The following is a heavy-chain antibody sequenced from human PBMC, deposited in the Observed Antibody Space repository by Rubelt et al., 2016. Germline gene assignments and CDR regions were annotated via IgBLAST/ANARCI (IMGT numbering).Heavy chain of an antibody. CDR1: GGSITSSSHY. D-gene: IGHD3-16*01. J-gene: IGHJ4*02. V-gene: IGHV4-39*07. Sequence: QLHLQESGPGLVKPSETLSLTCTVSGGSITSSSHYWAWIRQPPGKGLEWIASIHYSGHITDNPSLQSRVTIPLDTSASQFSLKLNSVTAADTAMYYCARDFGDFRTDFWGQGTLVTVSS. CDR2: IHYSGHI. CDR3: ARDFGDFRTDF.